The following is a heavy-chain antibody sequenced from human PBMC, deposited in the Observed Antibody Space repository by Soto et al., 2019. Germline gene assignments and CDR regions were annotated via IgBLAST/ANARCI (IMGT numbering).Heavy chain of an antibody. CDR2: INHSGST. D-gene: IGHD3-10*01. CDR1: GGSFSGYY. CDR3: ARERRYYGSGSYYNYAFDI. J-gene: IGHJ3*02. Sequence: QVQLQQWGAGLLKPSETLSLTCAVYGGSFSGYYWSWIRQPPGKGLEWIGEINHSGSTNYNPSLKSRVTISVDTSKYQFSLKLSSVTAADTAVYYCARERRYYGSGSYYNYAFDIWGQGTMVTVSS. V-gene: IGHV4-34*01.